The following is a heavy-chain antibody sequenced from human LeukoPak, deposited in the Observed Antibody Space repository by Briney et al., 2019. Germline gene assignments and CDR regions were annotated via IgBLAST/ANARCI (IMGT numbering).Heavy chain of an antibody. CDR3: ATEPTRTPYYYMDV. V-gene: IGHV4-4*07. D-gene: IGHD1-1*01. CDR2: ISSSGSA. Sequence: PSETLSLTCTVSGGSISSYYWNWIRQPAGKGLEWIGRISSSGSANYNPSLKSRVTLSVDTSRNQLSLILNSVTDADTAVFYCATEPTRTPYYYMDVWGKGTMVIVSS. J-gene: IGHJ6*03. CDR1: GGSISSYY.